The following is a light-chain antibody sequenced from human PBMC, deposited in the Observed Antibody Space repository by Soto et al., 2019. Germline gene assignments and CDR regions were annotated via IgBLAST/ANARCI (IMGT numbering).Light chain of an antibody. CDR3: QQANSFPLT. Sequence: DIQMTQSPSSVSASVGDRVTITCRAGQAISTWLAWYQQKPGKAPSPLIFGASSLHSGIPSRFSGSGSGTDFTLSISSLQPEDFATYYCQQANSFPLTFGGGTKVDIK. CDR2: GAS. J-gene: IGKJ4*01. CDR1: QAISTW. V-gene: IGKV1-12*01.